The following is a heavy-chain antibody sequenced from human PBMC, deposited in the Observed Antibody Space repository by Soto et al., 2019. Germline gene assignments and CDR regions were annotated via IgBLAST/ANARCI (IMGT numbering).Heavy chain of an antibody. CDR1: GGSVSSGSYY. Sequence: QVQLQESGPGLVKPSETLSLTCTVSGGSVSSGSYYWSWIRQPPGKGLEWIGYIYYSGSTNYNPSLKSRVTISVDTSKNQFSLKLSSVTAADTAVYYCARVDIAIMRYYYGMDVWGQGTTVTVSS. CDR3: ARVDIAIMRYYYGMDV. J-gene: IGHJ6*02. CDR2: IYYSGST. V-gene: IGHV4-61*01. D-gene: IGHD5-12*01.